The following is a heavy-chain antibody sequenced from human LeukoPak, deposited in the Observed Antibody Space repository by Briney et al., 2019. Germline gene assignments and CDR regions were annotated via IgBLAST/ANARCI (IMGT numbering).Heavy chain of an antibody. D-gene: IGHD6-19*01. Sequence: APMKVSCKASGYTFTGYYMHWVRQAPGQGLEWMGWINPNSGGTNYAQKFQGRVTMTRDTSISTAYMELSRLRSDDTAVYYCARAPYSSGWSPYYFDYWGQGTLVTVSS. V-gene: IGHV1-2*02. J-gene: IGHJ4*02. CDR1: GYTFTGYY. CDR2: INPNSGGT. CDR3: ARAPYSSGWSPYYFDY.